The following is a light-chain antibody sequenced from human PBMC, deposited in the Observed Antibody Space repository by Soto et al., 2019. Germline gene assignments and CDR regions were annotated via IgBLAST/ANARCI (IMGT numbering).Light chain of an antibody. J-gene: IGLJ1*01. Sequence: QSVLTQPPSVSVAPGQTVTISCTASSSNVGAGYDVHWYQQLPGTAPKLLIYGNTNRPSGVPDRFSGSKSGTSASLAITGLQAEDEADYYCQSYYISLSGSCVFGTGTKVTVL. CDR1: SSNVGAGYD. CDR2: GNT. CDR3: QSYYISLSGSCV. V-gene: IGLV1-40*01.